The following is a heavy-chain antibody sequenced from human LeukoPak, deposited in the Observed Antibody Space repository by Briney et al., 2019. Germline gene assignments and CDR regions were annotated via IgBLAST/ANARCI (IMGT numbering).Heavy chain of an antibody. CDR1: GGTFSSYA. Sequence: SVKVSCKASGGTFSSYAISWVRQAPGQGLEWMGRIIPILGIANYAQKFQGRVTITADKSTSTAYMELSSLRSEDTAVYYCARGRAPDWYFDLWGRGTLVTVSS. V-gene: IGHV1-69*04. J-gene: IGHJ2*01. CDR3: ARGRAPDWYFDL. D-gene: IGHD1-26*01. CDR2: IIPILGIA.